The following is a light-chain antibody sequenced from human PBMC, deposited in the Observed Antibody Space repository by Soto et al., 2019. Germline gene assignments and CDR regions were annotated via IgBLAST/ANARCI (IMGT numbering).Light chain of an antibody. J-gene: IGKJ2*01. V-gene: IGKV3-20*01. Sequence: EVVLTKSPGTLSLSPGERAALSCRASQSVRSTYLAGYQQKPGQAPRLLIYGAYSRATGIPDRFSGSGSGTHFTLSISRLEPEDCPVYFCQLYGSPPLYTFGQWTKLEI. CDR2: GAY. CDR3: QLYGSPPLYT. CDR1: QSVRSTY.